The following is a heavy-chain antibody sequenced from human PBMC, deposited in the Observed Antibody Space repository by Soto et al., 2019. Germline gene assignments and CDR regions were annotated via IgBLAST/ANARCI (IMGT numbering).Heavy chain of an antibody. CDR1: GYTFNNYG. CDR2: ISGYNGNT. Sequence: ASVKVSCKASGYTFNNYGISWVRQAPGQGLEWMGWISGYNGNTKFAQKYKGRVSMTTDTSTSTAYMDLWSLRSDDTAVYYCARDGVASTVTAFDSWGQGTQVTAPQ. J-gene: IGHJ4*02. V-gene: IGHV1-18*01. D-gene: IGHD4-17*01. CDR3: ARDGVASTVTAFDS.